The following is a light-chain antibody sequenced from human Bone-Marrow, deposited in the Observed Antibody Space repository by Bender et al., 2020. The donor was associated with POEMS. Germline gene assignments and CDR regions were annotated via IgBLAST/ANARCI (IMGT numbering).Light chain of an antibody. CDR1: NIGIKS. CDR3: HVKDSSSGHFYV. CDR2: DDD. Sequence: LTQPPSASGSPGQTATITCGGYNIGIKSVHWYQQKPGQAPVLVVYDDDDRPSGIPERFSGSNSGNTATLTISRVEAGDEADYFCHVKDSSSGHFYVFGAGTELTVL. V-gene: IGLV3-21*02. J-gene: IGLJ1*01.